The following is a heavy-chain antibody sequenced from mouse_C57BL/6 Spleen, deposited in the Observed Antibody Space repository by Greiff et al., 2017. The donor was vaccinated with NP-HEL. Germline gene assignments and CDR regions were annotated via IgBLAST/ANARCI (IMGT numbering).Heavy chain of an antibody. CDR2: IDPNSGGT. CDR1: GYTFTSYW. D-gene: IGHD2-3*01. V-gene: IGHV1-72*01. CDR3: ARDAAHGYSYAMDD. J-gene: IGHJ4*01. Sequence: QVQLQQPGAELVKPGASVKLSCKASGYTFTSYWMHWVKQRPGRGLEWIGRIDPNSGGTKYNEKFKSKATLTVDKPSSTAYMQLTSLPYEDSAVFYCARDAAHGYSYAMDDWGQGTSVTVSS.